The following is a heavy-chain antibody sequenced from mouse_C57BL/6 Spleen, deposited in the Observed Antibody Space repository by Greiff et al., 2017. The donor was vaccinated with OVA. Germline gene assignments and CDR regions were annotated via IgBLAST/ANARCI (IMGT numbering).Heavy chain of an antibody. D-gene: IGHD1-1*01. CDR2: INPSTGGT. CDR3: ARSDYYGGYYFDY. Sequence: EVQLVESGPELVKPGASVKISCKASGYSFTGYYMNWVKQSPEKSLEWIGEINPSTGGTTYNQKFKAKATLTVDKSSSTAYMQLKSLTSEDSAVYYCARSDYYGGYYFDYWGQGTTLTVSS. J-gene: IGHJ2*01. V-gene: IGHV1-42*01. CDR1: GYSFTGYY.